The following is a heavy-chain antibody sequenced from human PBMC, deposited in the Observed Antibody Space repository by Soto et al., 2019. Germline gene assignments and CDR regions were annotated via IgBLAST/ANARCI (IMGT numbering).Heavy chain of an antibody. Sequence: SETLSLTCAVSGGSISSSNYWGWIRQPPGKGLEWIGSIYHSGSTYYNPSLKSRVTISVDTSKNQFSLKLSSVTAADTAVYYCARSHLYGDRDYWGQGTLVTVSS. CDR3: ARSHLYGDRDY. CDR2: IYHSGST. V-gene: IGHV4-38-2*01. J-gene: IGHJ4*02. CDR1: GGSISSSNY. D-gene: IGHD4-17*01.